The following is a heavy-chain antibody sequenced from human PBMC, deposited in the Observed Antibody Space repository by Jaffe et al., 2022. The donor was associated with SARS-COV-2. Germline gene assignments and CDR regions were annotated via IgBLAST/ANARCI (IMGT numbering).Heavy chain of an antibody. CDR3: SRAPHYYDSSTAYPRHFLH. J-gene: IGHJ1*01. CDR1: GGSITSTNW. CDR2: IYYSGNT. D-gene: IGHD3-22*01. Sequence: QVQLQESGPGLVEPSGTLSLTCAVSGGSITSTNWWSWVRQPPGKGLEWIGEIYYSGNTNYNPSLKSRVTISVDRSRNQFSLRLSSVTAADTAVYYCSRAPHYYDSSTAYPRHFLHWGQGTLVTVSS. V-gene: IGHV4-4*02.